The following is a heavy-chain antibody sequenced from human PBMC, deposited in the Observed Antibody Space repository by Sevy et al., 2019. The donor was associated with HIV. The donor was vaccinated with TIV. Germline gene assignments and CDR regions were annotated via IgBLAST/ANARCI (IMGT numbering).Heavy chain of an antibody. Sequence: GGSLRLSCAASGFSVSSHAMHWVRQAPGKGVEWVALLSYDGSTQYYADSVKGRFSISRDNSKNILYLQMNSLRPADTALYYCTRDAGYSVGWYPSNYWGQGTLVTVSS. V-gene: IGHV3-30*04. CDR3: TRDAGYSVGWYPSNY. CDR2: LSYDGSTQ. J-gene: IGHJ4*02. D-gene: IGHD6-19*01. CDR1: GFSVSSHA.